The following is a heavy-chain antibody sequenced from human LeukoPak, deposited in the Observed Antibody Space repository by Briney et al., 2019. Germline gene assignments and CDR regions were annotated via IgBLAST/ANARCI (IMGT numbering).Heavy chain of an antibody. V-gene: IGHV3-21*01. CDR3: AKVLEQLVPDY. CDR2: ISSSSSYI. Sequence: GGSLRLSCAASGFTFSNYAMNWVRQAPGKGLEWVSYISSSSSYIYYADSVKGRFTISRDNAKNSLYLQMNSLRAEDTAVYYCAKVLEQLVPDYWGQGTLVTVSS. CDR1: GFTFSNYA. J-gene: IGHJ4*02. D-gene: IGHD6-6*01.